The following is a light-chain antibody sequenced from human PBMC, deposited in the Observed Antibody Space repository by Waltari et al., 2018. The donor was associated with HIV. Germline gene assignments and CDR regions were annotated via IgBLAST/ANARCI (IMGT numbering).Light chain of an antibody. J-gene: IGLJ2*01. CDR3: AAWDDGLDTPV. CDR1: TSNVGSHS. V-gene: IGLV1-47*01. CDR2: TNN. Sequence: QSVLTQTPSMSGTPGQRVTISCSGRTSNVGSHSVSWYQQFPGTTPRLVIHTNNQRPSGVPDRFSASKSGTSAFLAINSLRSEDEAIYFCAAWDDGLDTPVFGGGTSLTVL.